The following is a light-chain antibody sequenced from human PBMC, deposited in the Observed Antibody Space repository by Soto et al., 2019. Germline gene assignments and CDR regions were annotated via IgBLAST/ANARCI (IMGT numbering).Light chain of an antibody. Sequence: QSVLTQPASVSGSPGQSVTISCTGISRDVGAYNFVSWYQQHPGKVPKLMMFDVSERPSGVPDRFSGSKSGNTASLSISGLQAEDEADYYCCAYAGSYTVLFGGGTKLTVL. J-gene: IGLJ2*01. CDR3: CAYAGSYTVL. V-gene: IGLV2-11*01. CDR1: SRDVGAYNF. CDR2: DVS.